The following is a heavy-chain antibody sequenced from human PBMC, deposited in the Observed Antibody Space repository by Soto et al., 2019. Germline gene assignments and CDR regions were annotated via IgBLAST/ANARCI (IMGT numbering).Heavy chain of an antibody. D-gene: IGHD6-6*01. CDR3: ARDRYEQLVLYYYYGMDV. CDR2: INAGNGNT. CDR1: GYTFTSYA. V-gene: IGHV1-3*01. Sequence: RASVKVSCKASGYTFTSYAMHWVRQAPGQRLEWMGWINAGNGNTKYSQKFQGRVTITRDTSASTAYMELSSLRSEDTAVYYCARDRYEQLVLYYYYGMDVWGQGTTVTVSS. J-gene: IGHJ6*02.